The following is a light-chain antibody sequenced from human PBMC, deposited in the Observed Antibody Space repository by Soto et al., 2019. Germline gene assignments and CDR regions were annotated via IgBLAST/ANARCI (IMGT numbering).Light chain of an antibody. V-gene: IGKV3-15*01. J-gene: IGKJ3*01. Sequence: EIVMTQSPFPLSVPQVKRPPFSCRASQRVTSNLAWYQQKPGQAPRLLIYGASARATGVPARFSGSGSGTEFTLTITNLQSEDFAVYYCQQYDNWPPFTFGPGTRVDIK. CDR1: QRVTSN. CDR3: QQYDNWPPFT. CDR2: GAS.